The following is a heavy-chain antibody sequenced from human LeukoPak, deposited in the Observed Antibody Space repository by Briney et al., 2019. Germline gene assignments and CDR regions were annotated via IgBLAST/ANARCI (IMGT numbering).Heavy chain of an antibody. J-gene: IGHJ3*02. D-gene: IGHD3-9*01. CDR2: INHSRST. Sequence: SETLSLTCAVYGGSFSGYYWSWIRQPPGKGLEWIGEINHSRSTNYNPSLKSRVTISVDTSKNQFSLKLSSVTAADTAVYYCARYILTHDAFDIWGQGTMVTVSS. V-gene: IGHV4-34*01. CDR3: ARYILTHDAFDI. CDR1: GGSFSGYY.